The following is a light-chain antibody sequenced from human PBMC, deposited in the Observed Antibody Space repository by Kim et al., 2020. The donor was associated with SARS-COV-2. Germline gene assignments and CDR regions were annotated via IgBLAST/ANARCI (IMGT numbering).Light chain of an antibody. V-gene: IGLV2-14*04. CDR3: SSYTSSSTVV. Sequence: GQSSTLSCTGTSSDVGGYNVVAWFQQHPGKAPTILIYDVSRRPSGISNRFSGSKSGNTASLTISGLQAEDEADYYCSSYTSSSTVVFGGGTQLTVL. CDR1: SSDVGGYNV. J-gene: IGLJ3*02. CDR2: DVS.